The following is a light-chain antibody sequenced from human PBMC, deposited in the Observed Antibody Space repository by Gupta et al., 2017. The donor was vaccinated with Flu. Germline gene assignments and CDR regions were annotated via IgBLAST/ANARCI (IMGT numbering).Light chain of an antibody. CDR3: QQYNNWLT. CDR1: QSVSSN. Sequence: EIAMTQSPATMSVYPGERATLSCRASQSVSSNLAWYQQKPGQAPRLLIYGASTRATGIPARFSGSGSGTEFTLTISSLQSEDFAVYYCQQYNNWLTFGGGTKVEIK. CDR2: GAS. J-gene: IGKJ4*01. V-gene: IGKV3-15*01.